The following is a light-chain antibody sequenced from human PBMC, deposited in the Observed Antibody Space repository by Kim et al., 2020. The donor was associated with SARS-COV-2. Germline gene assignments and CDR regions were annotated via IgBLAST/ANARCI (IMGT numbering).Light chain of an antibody. J-gene: IGKJ1*01. CDR2: DAS. CDR3: QQFNNFPWT. V-gene: IGKV1D-13*01. CDR1: QGISRA. Sequence: ASVGDRVTITCRASQGISRALAWYQQKPGRAPKLLIYDASSLESGVPSRFSGSGSGTDFTLTISSLQPEDFATYHCQQFNNFPWTFGQGTKVDIK.